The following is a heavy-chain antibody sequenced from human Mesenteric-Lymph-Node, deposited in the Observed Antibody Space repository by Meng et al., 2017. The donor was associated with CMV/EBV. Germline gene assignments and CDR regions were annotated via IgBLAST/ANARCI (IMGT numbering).Heavy chain of an antibody. CDR1: GFTFSSYS. J-gene: IGHJ6*02. Sequence: GGSLRLSCAASGFTFSSYSINWVRQAPGKGLEWVSHISSSSSTIYYADSVKGRFTISRDNAKNTLYLQMNSLRAEDTAVYYCARDRTYYDFWSGYYRYYYGMDVWGQGTTVTVSS. CDR3: ARDRTYYDFWSGYYRYYYGMDV. V-gene: IGHV3-48*04. D-gene: IGHD3-3*01. CDR2: ISSSSSTI.